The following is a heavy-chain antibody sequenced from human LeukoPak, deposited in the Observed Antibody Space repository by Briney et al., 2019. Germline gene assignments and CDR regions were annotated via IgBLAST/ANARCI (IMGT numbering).Heavy chain of an antibody. V-gene: IGHV4-61*02. CDR1: GGSISSGSYY. J-gene: IGHJ4*02. Sequence: SQTLSLTCTVSGGSISSGSYYWSWIRQPAGKGLEWIGRIYTSGSTNYNPSLKSRVTISVDTSKNQFSLKLSSVTAADTAVYYCARGVVVPAAYFDYWGQGTLVTVSS. CDR3: ARGVVVPAAYFDY. D-gene: IGHD2-2*01. CDR2: IYTSGST.